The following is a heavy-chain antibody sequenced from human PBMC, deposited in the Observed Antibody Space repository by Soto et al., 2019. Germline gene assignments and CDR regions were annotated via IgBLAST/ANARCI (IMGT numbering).Heavy chain of an antibody. J-gene: IGHJ3*02. V-gene: IGHV1-18*01. CDR2: ISAYNGNT. D-gene: IGHD4-17*01. CDR3: ARDLRYGDYVYAFDI. CDR1: GYTFTSYG. Sequence: ASVKVSCKASGYTFTSYGISLVRQAPGQGLEWMGWISAYNGNTNYAQKLQGRVTMTTDTSTSTAYMELRSLRSDDTAVYYCARDLRYGDYVYAFDIWGQGTMVTVSS.